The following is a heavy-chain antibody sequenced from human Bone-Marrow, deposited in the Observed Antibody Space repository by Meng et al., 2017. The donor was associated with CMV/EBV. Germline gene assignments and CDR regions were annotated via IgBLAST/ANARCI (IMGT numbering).Heavy chain of an antibody. CDR2: ISSDSAYI. D-gene: IGHD6-19*01. CDR3: ARDHRSV. Sequence: GESLKISCAASGLTFSSYSMNWVRQAPGKGLEWVSCISSDSAYIYYADSVKGRFTISRDNAKNSLYLQMNSLRAEDTAVYYCARDHRSVWGQGTRVTGSS. CDR1: GLTFSSYS. J-gene: IGHJ4*02. V-gene: IGHV3-21*01.